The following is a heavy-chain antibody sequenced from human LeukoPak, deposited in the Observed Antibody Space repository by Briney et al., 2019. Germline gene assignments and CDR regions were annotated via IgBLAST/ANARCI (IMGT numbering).Heavy chain of an antibody. CDR3: ARGGYDYVWGSYRSPFDY. Sequence: PGGSLRLSCAASGFTFSDYYMSWIRQAPGKGLEWVSYISSSGSTIYYADSVKGRFTTSRDNAKTSLYLQMNSLRAEDTAVYYCARGGYDYVWGSYRSPFDYWGQGTLVTVSS. V-gene: IGHV3-11*04. J-gene: IGHJ4*02. CDR1: GFTFSDYY. D-gene: IGHD3-16*02. CDR2: ISSSGSTI.